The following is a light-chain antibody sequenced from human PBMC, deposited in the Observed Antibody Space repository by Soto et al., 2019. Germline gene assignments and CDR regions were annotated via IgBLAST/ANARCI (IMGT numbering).Light chain of an antibody. Sequence: QSALNQPASVSGSPGQSITISCTGSSSDVGSYNSVSWYQQHPGKAPQLLIYDVSYRPSGISSRFSGSKSGDTASLTISGLQPDDEADYYCSSYASSSTRVFGGGTKLTVL. CDR2: DVS. J-gene: IGLJ2*01. V-gene: IGLV2-14*03. CDR3: SSYASSSTRV. CDR1: SSDVGSYNS.